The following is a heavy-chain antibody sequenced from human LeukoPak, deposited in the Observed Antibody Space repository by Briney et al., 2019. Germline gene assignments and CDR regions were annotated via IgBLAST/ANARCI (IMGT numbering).Heavy chain of an antibody. CDR3: ASWRSWDGDDY. CDR1: GYTFTGYY. D-gene: IGHD6-13*01. CDR2: INPDSGGT. V-gene: IGHV1-2*02. J-gene: IGHJ4*02. Sequence: VASVKVSCKASGYTFTGYYMHWVRQAPGQGLEWMGWINPDSGGTNYAQNFQGRVTMTSDTSISTAYMELSRLRSDDTAVYYCASWRSWDGDDYWGQGTLVIVSS.